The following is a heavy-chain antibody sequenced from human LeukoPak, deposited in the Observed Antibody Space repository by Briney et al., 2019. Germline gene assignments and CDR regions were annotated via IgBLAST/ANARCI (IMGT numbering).Heavy chain of an antibody. CDR1: GGSISSYY. J-gene: IGHJ2*01. CDR2: ICYTESP. CDR3: ARFQDPYWYFDL. Sequence: SETLSLTCTVSGGSISSYYWSWIRQPPGKGLEWIGYICYTESPKYNPSLKSRVTISVDTSKNQFSLKLSSVTAADTAVYYCARFQDPYWYFDLWGRGTLVTVSS. V-gene: IGHV4-59*01.